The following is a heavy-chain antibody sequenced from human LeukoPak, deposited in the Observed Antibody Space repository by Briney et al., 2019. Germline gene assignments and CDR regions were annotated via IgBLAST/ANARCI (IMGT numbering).Heavy chain of an antibody. CDR3: AKDSWGRLHRRRSHY. CDR2: IYSGGST. Sequence: PGGSLRLSCAAFGFTVRTNYMSWVRQAPGKGLEWVSVIYSGGSTYYADSVKGRFTISRDHSKNTLYLQINSRRAEDTAVYYCAKDSWGRLHRRRSHYWGQGTRVTVSS. D-gene: IGHD4-11*01. CDR1: GFTVRTNY. V-gene: IGHV3-53*01. J-gene: IGHJ4*02.